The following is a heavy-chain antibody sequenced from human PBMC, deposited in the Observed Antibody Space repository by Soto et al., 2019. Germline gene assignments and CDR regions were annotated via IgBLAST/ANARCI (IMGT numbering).Heavy chain of an antibody. V-gene: IGHV4-59*01. J-gene: IGHJ6*02. CDR1: GDSIRSYY. D-gene: IGHD2-15*01. Sequence: SETLSLTCTVSGDSIRSYYWSWIRQPPGKGLEWIGYISYTGSTHYNPSLKSRVTISADTSKNQFSLKLSSVTTADTALYYCAREGVAAPYYYYGMDVWGQGSPVTVYS. CDR3: AREGVAAPYYYYGMDV. CDR2: ISYTGST.